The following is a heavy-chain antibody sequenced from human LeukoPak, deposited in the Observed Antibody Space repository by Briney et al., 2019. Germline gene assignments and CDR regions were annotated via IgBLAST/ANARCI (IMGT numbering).Heavy chain of an antibody. V-gene: IGHV4-34*01. D-gene: IGHD5-12*01. CDR1: GGSFSGYY. J-gene: IGHJ4*02. Sequence: SETLSLTCAVSGGSFSGYYWSWIRQPPGKGLEWIGEINHSGSTNYNPSLKSRVTISVDTSKNQFSLKLSSVTAADTGVYYCARTWCIVATFDYWGQGTLVTVSS. CDR2: INHSGST. CDR3: ARTWCIVATFDY.